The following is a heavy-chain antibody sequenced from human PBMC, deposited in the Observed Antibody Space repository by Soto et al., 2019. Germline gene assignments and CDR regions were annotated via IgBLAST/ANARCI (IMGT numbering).Heavy chain of an antibody. CDR1: GFTFSSYA. CDR2: ISYDGSNK. V-gene: IGHV3-30-3*01. D-gene: IGHD4-17*01. J-gene: IGHJ4*02. Sequence: QVQLVESGGGVVQPGRSLRLSCAASGFTFSSYAMHWVRQAPGKGLEWVAVISYDGSNKYYADSVKGRFTISRDNSQNTLYLQMNSLRAEDTAVYYCARGMAYGDYFDYWGQGTLVTVSS. CDR3: ARGMAYGDYFDY.